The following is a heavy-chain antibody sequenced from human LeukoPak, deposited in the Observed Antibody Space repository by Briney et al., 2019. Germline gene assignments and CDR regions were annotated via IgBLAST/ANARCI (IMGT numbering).Heavy chain of an antibody. V-gene: IGHV3-23*01. CDR1: GFTFSSYA. Sequence: PGGSLRLSCAASGFTFSSYAMSWVRQAPGKGLEWVSAISGSGGSTYYADSVKGRFTISRDNSENTLYLQMNSLRAEDTAIYYCAKDRGREGIAAAGYFDYWGQGTLVTVSS. J-gene: IGHJ4*02. D-gene: IGHD6-13*01. CDR2: ISGSGGST. CDR3: AKDRGREGIAAAGYFDY.